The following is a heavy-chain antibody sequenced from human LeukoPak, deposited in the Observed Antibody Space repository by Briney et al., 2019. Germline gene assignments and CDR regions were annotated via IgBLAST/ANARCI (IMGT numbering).Heavy chain of an antibody. Sequence: SETLSLTCTVSGVSISSYYWSWIRQPPGKGLEWIGYIYYSGSTNYNPSLKSRVTISVDTSKNQFSLKLSSVTAADTAVYYCARQAGYSSGWPWFDYWGQGTLVTVSS. CDR3: ARQAGYSSGWPWFDY. CDR1: GVSISSYY. J-gene: IGHJ4*02. V-gene: IGHV4-59*08. D-gene: IGHD6-19*01. CDR2: IYYSGST.